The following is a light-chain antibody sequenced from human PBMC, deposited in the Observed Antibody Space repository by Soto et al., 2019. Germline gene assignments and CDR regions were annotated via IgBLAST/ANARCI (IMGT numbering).Light chain of an antibody. J-gene: IGKJ4*01. CDR3: QPYNNWPLT. CDR2: DAI. CDR1: QNIHNH. V-gene: IGKV3-15*01. Sequence: DKLMSQSPATLSVSPGERVTLSCRASQNIHNHMSWFLQKPGQTPRLLIYDAIIRAPDVPARFSGSWSGTDFTLTINSLQSEDFAIYYCQPYNNWPLTFGGGTKVDIK.